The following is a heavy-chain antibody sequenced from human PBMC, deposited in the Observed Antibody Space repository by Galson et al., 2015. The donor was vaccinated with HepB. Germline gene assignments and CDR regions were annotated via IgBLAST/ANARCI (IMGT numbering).Heavy chain of an antibody. V-gene: IGHV3-21*01. J-gene: IGHJ5*02. Sequence: SLRLSCAASGFTFSSYSMNWVRQAPGKGLEWVSSISSSSSYIYYADSVKGRFTISRDNAKSSLYLQMNSLRAEDTAVYYCARVFPDIVVVPAANPPYNWFDPWGQGTPVTVSS. CDR1: GFTFSSYS. D-gene: IGHD2-2*01. CDR2: ISSSSSYI. CDR3: ARVFPDIVVVPAANPPYNWFDP.